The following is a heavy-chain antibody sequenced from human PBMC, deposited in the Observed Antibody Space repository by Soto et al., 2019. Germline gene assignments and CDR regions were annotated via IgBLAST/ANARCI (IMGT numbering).Heavy chain of an antibody. CDR1: GGSISSSSYY. CDR2: IYYSGST. V-gene: IGHV4-39*01. J-gene: IGHJ4*02. D-gene: IGHD3-22*01. Sequence: SETLSLTCTVSGGSISSSSYYWGWIRQPPGKGLEWIGSIYYSGSTYYNPSLKSRVTISVDTSKNQFSLKLSSVTAADTAVYYCIKTSDSSGYYYPAYFDYWGQGTLVTVSS. CDR3: IKTSDSSGYYYPAYFDY.